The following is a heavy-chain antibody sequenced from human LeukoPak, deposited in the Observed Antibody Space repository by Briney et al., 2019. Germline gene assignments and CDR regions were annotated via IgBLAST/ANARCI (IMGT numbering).Heavy chain of an antibody. CDR3: ARGMVRGVRPLGY. CDR2: INPNSDYT. D-gene: IGHD3-10*01. CDR1: AYTFTDYY. J-gene: IGHJ4*02. Sequence: ASVKVSCKASAYTFTDYYLHWVRQAPGQGLEWMGRINPNSDYTDYAQKFQGRVTMTRDTSISTAYMELTSLTSDDTAMHYCARGMVRGVRPLGYWGQGTLVTVSS. V-gene: IGHV1-2*02.